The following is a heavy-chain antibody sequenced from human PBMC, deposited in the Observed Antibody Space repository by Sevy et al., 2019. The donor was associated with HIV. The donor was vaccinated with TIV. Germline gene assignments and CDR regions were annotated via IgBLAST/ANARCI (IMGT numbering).Heavy chain of an antibody. V-gene: IGHV1-18*01. D-gene: IGHD3-16*02. Sequence: ASVKVSCKASGYTFTSYGISWVRQAPGQGLEWMGWISAYNGNTNYAQKLQGRVTMTTDTSRSTAYMELRGLRSDDAAVYYCARGPPATTYYDYIWGSYRYAGIDYWGQGTLVTVSS. J-gene: IGHJ4*02. CDR3: ARGPPATTYYDYIWGSYRYAGIDY. CDR1: GYTFTSYG. CDR2: ISAYNGNT.